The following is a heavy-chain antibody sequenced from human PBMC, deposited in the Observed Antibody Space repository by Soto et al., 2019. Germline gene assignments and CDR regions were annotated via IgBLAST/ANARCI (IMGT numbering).Heavy chain of an antibody. CDR1: GYSISSGYY. J-gene: IGHJ4*02. CDR2: IYHSGST. V-gene: IGHV4-38-2*01. D-gene: IGHD1-26*01. CDR3: ARGVVGATHSYYFDY. Sequence: SETLSLTCAVSGYSISSGYYWGWIRQPPGKGLEWIGSIYHSGSTYYNPSLKSRVTISVDTSKNQFSLKLSSVTAADTAVYYYARGVVGATHSYYFDYWGQGTLVTVSS.